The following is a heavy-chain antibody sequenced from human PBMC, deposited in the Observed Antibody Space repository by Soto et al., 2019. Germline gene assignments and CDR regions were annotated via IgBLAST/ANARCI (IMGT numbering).Heavy chain of an antibody. CDR2: IYYSGST. V-gene: IGHV4-31*02. Sequence: GYRRIINKKNPGKGLEWIGYIYYSGSTYYNPSLKSRVTISVDTSKNQFSLKLSSVTAADTAVYYCARDKMDTTSFFDYWGQGTLVTVSS. CDR3: ARDKMDTTSFFDY. J-gene: IGHJ4*02. CDR1: GYR. D-gene: IGHD5-18*01.